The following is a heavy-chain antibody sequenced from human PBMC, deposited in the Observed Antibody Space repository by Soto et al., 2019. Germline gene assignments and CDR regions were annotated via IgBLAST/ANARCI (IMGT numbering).Heavy chain of an antibody. V-gene: IGHV3-23*01. CDR1: GFTFSSYA. J-gene: IGHJ6*02. CDR2: IISSGDGT. CDR3: AKSADFWSGGMDV. D-gene: IGHD3-3*01. Sequence: EVQLLESGGGLIQPGGSLRLSCAASGFTFSSYAMTWVRQAPGKGLEWVSIIISSGDGTYYVDSVKGRFTISRDNSRNTLKLQMNSLRAEDTAVYDCAKSADFWSGGMDVWGQGTTVTVSS.